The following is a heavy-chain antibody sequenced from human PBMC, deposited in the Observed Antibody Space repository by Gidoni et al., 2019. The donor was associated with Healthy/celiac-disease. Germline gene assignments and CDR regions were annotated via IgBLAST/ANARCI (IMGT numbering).Heavy chain of an antibody. CDR1: GFTLSIYS. Sequence: EVQLVESGEGLVQPGGSLRLSCAAPGFTLSIYSMTWVLQAPGKWLELVSYISSSSSTIYYADSVKVRFTISRDNAKNSLYLQMNSLRDEDTAVYYCAREFRAFDIWGQGTMVTVSS. V-gene: IGHV3-48*02. CDR3: AREFRAFDI. CDR2: ISSSSSTI. D-gene: IGHD2-21*01. J-gene: IGHJ3*02.